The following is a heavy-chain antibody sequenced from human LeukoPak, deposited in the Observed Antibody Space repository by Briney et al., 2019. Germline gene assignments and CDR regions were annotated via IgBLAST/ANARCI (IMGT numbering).Heavy chain of an antibody. CDR2: IYYSGTT. CDR3: ACPSGNHLYSFDY. D-gene: IGHD1-14*01. Sequence: SETLSLTCTVSGGSISSYYWSWIRQPPGKGLEWIGYIYYSGTTNYNPSLKSRVTISVDTSKNQFSLKLSSVTAADTAVYYCACPSGNHLYSFDYWGQGTLVTVSS. CDR1: GGSISSYY. V-gene: IGHV4-59*12. J-gene: IGHJ4*02.